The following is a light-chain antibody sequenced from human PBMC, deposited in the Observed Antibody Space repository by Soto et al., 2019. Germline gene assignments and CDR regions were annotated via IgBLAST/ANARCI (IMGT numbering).Light chain of an antibody. CDR2: LTS. Sequence: DIQMTQSPSSLSASVGDRVTITCRASQTINNYLNWFQQKPGRDPKLLIYLTSTLESGVPSRFSGSGSGTDFTLTISSLQTEDFATYQCQQSFTTTWTFGQGTKVDIK. CDR3: QQSFTTTWT. CDR1: QTINNY. V-gene: IGKV1-39*01. J-gene: IGKJ1*01.